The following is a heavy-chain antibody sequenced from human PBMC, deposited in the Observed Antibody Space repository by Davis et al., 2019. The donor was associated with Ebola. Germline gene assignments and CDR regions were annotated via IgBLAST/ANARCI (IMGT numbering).Heavy chain of an antibody. V-gene: IGHV4-34*01. CDR3: ARGVDYGERPPDY. D-gene: IGHD4-17*01. CDR2: IYDSGST. CDR1: GGSFSDYL. J-gene: IGHJ4*02. Sequence: SETLSLTCAVYGGSFSDYLWSWIRQTPGKGLEWIGEIYDSGSTNYNPSLKSRVTISVDKSKNQFSLKLSSVTAADTAVYYCARGVDYGERPPDYWGQGTLVTVSS.